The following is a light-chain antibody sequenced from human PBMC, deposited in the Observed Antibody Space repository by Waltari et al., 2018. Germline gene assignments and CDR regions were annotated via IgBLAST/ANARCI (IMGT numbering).Light chain of an antibody. J-gene: IGKJ2*02. Sequence: EIVMTQSPAALSVSPGDRATLSCRASQYISNYLAWYQHKPGQPPRLLISGASTRATGVPARFSGSGSGTEFSLTISSLQSEDSAIYFCQQYNTWPPSTFGQGTKLEIK. CDR1: QYISNY. V-gene: IGKV3-15*01. CDR3: QQYNTWPPST. CDR2: GAS.